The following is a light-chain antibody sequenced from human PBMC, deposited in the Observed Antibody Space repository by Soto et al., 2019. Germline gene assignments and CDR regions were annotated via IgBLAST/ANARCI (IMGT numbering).Light chain of an antibody. V-gene: IGLV4-69*01. Sequence: QLVLTQSPSASASLGASVKLTCTLSSGHSNYAIAWHQQQPEKGPRYWMKLNRDGSHSKGHGIPNRFSGSSSGAERYLTISSLQSEDEADYYCQTWGTGIVIFGGGTKLTVL. CDR1: SGHSNYA. CDR2: LNRDGSH. J-gene: IGLJ2*01. CDR3: QTWGTGIVI.